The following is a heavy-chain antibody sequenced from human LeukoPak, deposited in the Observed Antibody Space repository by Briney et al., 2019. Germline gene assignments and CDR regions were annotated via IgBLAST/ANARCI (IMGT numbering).Heavy chain of an antibody. CDR2: INHSGST. CDR1: GGSFSGYY. CDR3: ASQFTAMVTRFDY. V-gene: IGHV4-34*01. D-gene: IGHD5-18*01. J-gene: IGHJ4*02. Sequence: SETLSLTCAVYGGSFSGYYWSWIRQPPGEGLEWIGEINHSGSTNYNPSLKSRVTISVDTSKNQFSLKLSSVTAADTAVYYCASQFTAMVTRFDYWGQGTLVTVSS.